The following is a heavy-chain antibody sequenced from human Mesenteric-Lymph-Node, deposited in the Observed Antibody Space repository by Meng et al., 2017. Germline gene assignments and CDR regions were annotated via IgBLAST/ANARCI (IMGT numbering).Heavy chain of an antibody. CDR1: GFTFSSYA. V-gene: IGHV3-74*03. D-gene: IGHD1-1*01. CDR3: TNDRLNH. J-gene: IGHJ1*01. Sequence: GVSLRLSCAASGFTFSSYAMSWVRQAPGKGPVWVSRIDPDGSDPPYADSVKGRFTISRDNAKNTMYLQMNSLRAEDSALYYCTNDRLNHWGQGALVTVSS. CDR2: IDPDGSDP.